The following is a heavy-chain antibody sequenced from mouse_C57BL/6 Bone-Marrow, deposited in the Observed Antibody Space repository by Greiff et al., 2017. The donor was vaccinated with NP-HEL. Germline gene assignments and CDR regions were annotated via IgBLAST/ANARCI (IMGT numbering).Heavy chain of an antibody. D-gene: IGHD1-1*01. CDR3: ASEITTVPHWYFDV. CDR2: INPYNGGT. Sequence: EVQLQQSGPVLVKPGASVKMSCKASGYTFTDYYMNWVKQSHGKSLEWIGVINPYNGGTSYNQKFKGKATLTVDKSSSTAYMELNSLTSEDSAVYYCASEITTVPHWYFDVWGTGTTVTVSS. CDR1: GYTFTDYY. J-gene: IGHJ1*03. V-gene: IGHV1-19*01.